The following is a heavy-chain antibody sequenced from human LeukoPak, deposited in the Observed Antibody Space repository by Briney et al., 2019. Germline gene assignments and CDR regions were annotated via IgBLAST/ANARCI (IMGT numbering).Heavy chain of an antibody. D-gene: IGHD2-2*01. V-gene: IGHV3-30*18. Sequence: HPGGSLRLSCAASGFTFSSYGMHWVRQAPGKGLEWVAVISYDGSNKYYADSVKGRFTISRDNSKNTLYLQMNSLRAEDTAVYYCAKGYYTSSISFLTDYWGQGNLVTVSS. CDR1: GFTFSSYG. CDR2: ISYDGSNK. J-gene: IGHJ4*02. CDR3: AKGYYTSSISFLTDY.